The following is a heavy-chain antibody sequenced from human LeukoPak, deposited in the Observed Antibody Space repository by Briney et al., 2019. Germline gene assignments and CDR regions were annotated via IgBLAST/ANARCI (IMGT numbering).Heavy chain of an antibody. J-gene: IGHJ5*02. CDR2: IIPLFGTT. V-gene: IGHV1-69*05. Sequence: SVKVSCKASGGTFSYTAISWVRQAPGQGLEWMGGIIPLFGTTNYAQKFQGRVTITKNDSTTTAYMELSSLRSDDTAMYYCARASYNDFWSEYNYFGPWGQGSLVTVSS. CDR1: GGTFSYTA. D-gene: IGHD3-3*01. CDR3: ARASYNDFWSEYNYFGP.